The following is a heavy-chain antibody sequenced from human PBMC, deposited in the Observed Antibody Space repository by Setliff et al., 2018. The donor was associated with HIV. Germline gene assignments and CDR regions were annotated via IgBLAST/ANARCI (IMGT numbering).Heavy chain of an antibody. D-gene: IGHD3-10*01. CDR2: INHSEIT. CDR1: GGSFSNYY. J-gene: IGHJ3*02. CDR3: ARKGVDLYFGVDAFDM. V-gene: IGHV4-34*01. Sequence: SLTCAVYGGSFSNYYWSWIRQTPGEGPEWIGEINHSEITKYNPSLESRVTISLDTSKNQFSLKLTSVTAADTSVYYCARKGVDLYFGVDAFDMWGQGTMVTVS.